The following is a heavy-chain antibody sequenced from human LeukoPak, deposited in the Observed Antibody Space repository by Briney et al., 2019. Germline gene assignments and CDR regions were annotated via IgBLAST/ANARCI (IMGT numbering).Heavy chain of an antibody. CDR3: ARDYFAYSGSYRPFYGMDV. Sequence: PSETLSLTCTVSGGSISSYYWSWIRQPPGKGLEWIGYIYYSGSTNYNPSLKSRVTISVDTSRNQFSLKLSSVTAADTAVYYCARDYFAYSGSYRPFYGMDVWGQGTTVTVSS. CDR2: IYYSGST. V-gene: IGHV4-59*01. CDR1: GGSISSYY. J-gene: IGHJ6*02. D-gene: IGHD1-26*01.